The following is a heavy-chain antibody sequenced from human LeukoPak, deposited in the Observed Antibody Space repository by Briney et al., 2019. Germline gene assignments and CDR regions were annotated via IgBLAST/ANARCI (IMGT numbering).Heavy chain of an antibody. V-gene: IGHV1-46*01. CDR1: GYTFTSYY. Sequence: GASVKVSCKASGYTFTSYYLHWVRQAPGQGLEWMGVINPSADTTGYTEKFQGRVTMTRDMSTSTFYMELRSLTSEDTAMYYCARAYGSTSYYNYYLQYWGQGTLVTVSS. CDR3: ARAYGSTSYYNYYLQY. J-gene: IGHJ4*02. D-gene: IGHD3-10*01. CDR2: INPSADTT.